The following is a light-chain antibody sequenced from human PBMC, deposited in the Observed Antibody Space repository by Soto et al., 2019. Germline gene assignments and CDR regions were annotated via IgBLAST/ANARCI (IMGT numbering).Light chain of an antibody. CDR1: SSDVGGHNY. Sequence: QSALTQSPSASGSPGQSVTISCTGTSSDVGGHNYVSWYQHHPGKAPKLIIYEVSKRPSGVPDRFSGSKSGNTASPTVSGLQAEDEAVYYCSSTAGNNNLVFGGGTKLTVL. V-gene: IGLV2-8*01. CDR3: SSTAGNNNLV. CDR2: EVS. J-gene: IGLJ3*02.